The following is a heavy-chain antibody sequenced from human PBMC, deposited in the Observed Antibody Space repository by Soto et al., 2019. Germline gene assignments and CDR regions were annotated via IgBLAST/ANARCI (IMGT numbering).Heavy chain of an antibody. CDR3: AREDYYGSGSYYKDYGMDV. V-gene: IGHV3-33*01. CDR2: IWYDGSNK. D-gene: IGHD3-10*01. Sequence: GGSLRLSCAASGFTFSSYGMHWVRQAPGKGLEWVAVIWYDGSNKYYADSVKGRFTISRDNSKNTLYLQMNSLRAEDTAVYYCAREDYYGSGSYYKDYGMDVWGQGTTVTVSS. CDR1: GFTFSSYG. J-gene: IGHJ6*02.